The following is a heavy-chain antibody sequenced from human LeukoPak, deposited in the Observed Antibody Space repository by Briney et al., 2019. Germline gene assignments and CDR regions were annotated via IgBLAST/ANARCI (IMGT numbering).Heavy chain of an antibody. Sequence: SETLSLTCTVSGGSISSYYWSWIRQPPGKGLEWIGYIYYSGSTNYNPSLKSRVTISVDTSKNQFSLKLSSVTAADTAVYYCARDPTLSAVARDYFDHWGQGTLVTVSS. CDR2: IYYSGST. J-gene: IGHJ4*02. CDR3: ARDPTLSAVARDYFDH. CDR1: GGSISSYY. V-gene: IGHV4-59*01. D-gene: IGHD6-19*01.